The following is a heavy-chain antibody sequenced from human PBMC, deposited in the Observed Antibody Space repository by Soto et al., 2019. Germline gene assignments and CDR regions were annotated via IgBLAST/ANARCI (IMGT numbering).Heavy chain of an antibody. CDR1: GFTFGSYA. D-gene: IGHD1-26*01. V-gene: IGHV3-23*01. CDR2: ISGSGGRT. Sequence: EVQLLESGGGLVQPGGSLRLSCAASGFTFGSYAMSWVRQAPGKGLEWVSSISGSGGRTYDADSVKGRFTISRDNSKNTLFLQMNSLRADDTAVYYCAKEGGTVAGSWGQGTLVTVSS. J-gene: IGHJ4*02. CDR3: AKEGGTVAGS.